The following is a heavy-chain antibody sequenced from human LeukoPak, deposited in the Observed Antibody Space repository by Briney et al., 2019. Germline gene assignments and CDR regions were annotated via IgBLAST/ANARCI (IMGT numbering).Heavy chain of an antibody. CDR1: GFNFSTYN. D-gene: IGHD2-15*01. CDR2: VNEDGSAK. J-gene: IGHJ4*02. V-gene: IGHV3-7*01. Sequence: AGGSLRLSCAASGFNFSTYNMSWVRQAPGKGLEWVANVNEDGSAKYYVDSVKGRFTISRDNAKNSLYLQMNSLRDEDTAVYFCARDRYCSGNWGQGTLVSVSS. CDR3: ARDRYCSGN.